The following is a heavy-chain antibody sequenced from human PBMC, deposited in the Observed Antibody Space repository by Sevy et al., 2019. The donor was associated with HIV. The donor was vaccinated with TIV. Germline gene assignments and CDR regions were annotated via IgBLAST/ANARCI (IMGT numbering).Heavy chain of an antibody. J-gene: IGHJ3*02. CDR2: ISYDESIE. CDR1: GFAFSSYT. D-gene: IGHD4-17*01. Sequence: GGSLRLSCAASGFAFSSYTVYWVRQAPDKGLEWVALISYDESIEYYADSVRGRFTISRDTSESTLYLQMSSLRAEDTAVYYCAREGNYGDSGDAFDIWGQGTLVTVSS. CDR3: AREGNYGDSGDAFDI. V-gene: IGHV3-30*14.